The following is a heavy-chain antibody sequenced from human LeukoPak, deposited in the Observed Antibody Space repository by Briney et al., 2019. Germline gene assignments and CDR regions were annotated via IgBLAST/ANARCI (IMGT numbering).Heavy chain of an antibody. CDR2: IYYRGST. CDR1: GGSIRSYY. CDR3: ARYSGSYLSPFDY. V-gene: IGHV4-59*08. Sequence: SEPLSLTCTVSGGSIRSYYWSWIRQPPGKGLEWIGYIYYRGSTNYNPSLKSRVTMSVDTSKNQFSLKLTSVTAADTAVYYCARYSGSYLSPFDYWGQGTLVTVSS. J-gene: IGHJ4*02. D-gene: IGHD1-26*01.